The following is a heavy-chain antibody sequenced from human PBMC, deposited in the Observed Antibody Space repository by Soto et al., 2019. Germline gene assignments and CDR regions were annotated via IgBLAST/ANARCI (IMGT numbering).Heavy chain of an antibody. J-gene: IGHJ4*02. CDR2: IYYRGST. CDR1: GGSINTYY. V-gene: IGHV4-59*01. CDR3: VRSNYFDY. Sequence: SETLSLTCTVSGGSINTYYWTWIRQPPGKGLEWIGTIYYRGSTNNNPSLKSRVTVSVDTSKSQFSLRLSSVTAADTAVYYCVRSNYFDYWGQGTLVTVSS.